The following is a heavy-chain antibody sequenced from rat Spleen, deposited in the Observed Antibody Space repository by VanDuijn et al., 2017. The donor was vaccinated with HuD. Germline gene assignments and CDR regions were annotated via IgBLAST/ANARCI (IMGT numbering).Heavy chain of an antibody. Sequence: EVQLVESDGVLVQPGGSLKLSCVASGFTFNNYWMTWIRQAPGKGLEWVASITTASGRTYYPNSVKGRFTIARDTAQNTLYLQMNSLRSEDTATYYCASGGGGTTLNWFAYWGQGTLVTVSS. CDR2: ITTASGRT. J-gene: IGHJ3*01. D-gene: IGHD1-5*01. CDR3: ASGGGGTTLNWFAY. V-gene: IGHV5-31*01. CDR1: GFTFNNYW.